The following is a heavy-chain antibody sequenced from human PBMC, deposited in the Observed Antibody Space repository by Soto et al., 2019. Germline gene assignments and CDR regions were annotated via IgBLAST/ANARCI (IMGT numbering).Heavy chain of an antibody. CDR3: TMSLGVLRDSSWAHPFDY. CDR2: ISGRGSST. CDR1: GFTFSNYA. Sequence: EVQLLESGGGLVQPGGSLRLSCAASGFTFSNYAMSWVRQAPGKGLEWVSVISGRGSSTYSADSVKGRLTISRDNSRNTVNLQMDSLRAEDTAVYYCTMSLGVLRDSSWAHPFDYWGQGTLVTVSS. V-gene: IGHV3-23*01. J-gene: IGHJ4*02. D-gene: IGHD6-13*01.